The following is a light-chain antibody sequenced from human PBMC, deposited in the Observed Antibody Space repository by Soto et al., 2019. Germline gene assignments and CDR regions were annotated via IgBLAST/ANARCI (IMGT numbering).Light chain of an antibody. J-gene: IGKJ1*01. CDR3: QHSWT. CDR2: KAS. V-gene: IGKV1-5*03. CDR1: QSIGSW. Sequence: DIQMTQSPSTLSASVGDRVTITCRASQSIGSWLAWYQQKPWKAPRLLIYKASSLESGVPSRFSGSGSGTEFTLTISSLQPDDFATYYCQHSWTFGQGTKVEIK.